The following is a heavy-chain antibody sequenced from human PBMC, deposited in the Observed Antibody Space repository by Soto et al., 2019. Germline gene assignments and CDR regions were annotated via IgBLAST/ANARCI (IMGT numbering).Heavy chain of an antibody. J-gene: IGHJ6*03. Sequence: GGSLRLSCAASGFTFSGSAMHWVRQASGKGLEWVGRIRSKTHSYATVYGASVKGRFTISRDDSKNTAYLQMNSLQTEDTAVYYCTRQGEYCSGSSCYSGYYYYYMDVWGKGTSVTVSS. CDR2: IRSKTHSYAT. CDR1: GFTFSGSA. D-gene: IGHD2-15*01. CDR3: TRQGEYCSGSSCYSGYYYYYMDV. V-gene: IGHV3-73*01.